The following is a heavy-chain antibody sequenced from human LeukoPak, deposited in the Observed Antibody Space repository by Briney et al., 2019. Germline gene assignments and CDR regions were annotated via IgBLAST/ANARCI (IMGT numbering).Heavy chain of an antibody. CDR3: ARRRSRSSGFEY. V-gene: IGHV5-51*01. CDR1: GSSFTAYW. CDR2: ILPSDSNP. D-gene: IGHD6-19*01. J-gene: IGHJ4*02. Sequence: GESLKISCQGSGSSFTAYWIAWARQLPGKGLEWMGIILPSDSNPRYSPSFQGQVTTSADKSINTAYLQWSSLKASYTSMYYCARRRSRSSGFEYWGQGTLVTVSS.